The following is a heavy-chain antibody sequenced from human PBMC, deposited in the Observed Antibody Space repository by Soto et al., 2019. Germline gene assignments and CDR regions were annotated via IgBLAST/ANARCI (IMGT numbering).Heavy chain of an antibody. J-gene: IGHJ4*02. CDR3: ARGGTPIDY. V-gene: IGHV4-59*08. D-gene: IGHD3-16*01. CDR2: IYYSGST. CDR1: GGSITTYY. Sequence: SETLSLTCTVSGGSITTYYWSWIRQPPGKGLEWIGYIYYSGSTNYSPSLKSRVTISVDTSKNQFSLRLSSVTAADTAVYYCARGGTPIDYWRQGTLVPVSS.